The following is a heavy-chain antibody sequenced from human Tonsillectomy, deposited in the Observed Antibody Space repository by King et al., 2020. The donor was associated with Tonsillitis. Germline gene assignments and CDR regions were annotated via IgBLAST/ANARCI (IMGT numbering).Heavy chain of an antibody. Sequence: QLVQSGAEVKKPGSSVKVSCKASGGTFSSYAISWVRQAPGQGLEWMGGIIPIFGTANYAQKFQGRVTISADESTSTAYMELSSLRAEDTGVYYWARGGITMVRVVIHRPNWFDPWGQGTLVTVSS. D-gene: IGHD3-10*01. V-gene: IGHV1-69*12. CDR3: ARGGITMVRVVIHRPNWFDP. CDR1: GGTFSSYA. J-gene: IGHJ5*02. CDR2: IIPIFGTA.